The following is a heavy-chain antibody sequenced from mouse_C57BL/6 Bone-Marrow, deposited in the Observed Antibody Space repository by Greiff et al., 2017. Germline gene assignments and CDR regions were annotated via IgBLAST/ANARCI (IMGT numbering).Heavy chain of an antibody. V-gene: IGHV1-7*01. CDR2: INPSSGYT. Sequence: VQLQQSGAELAKPGASVKLSCKASGYTFPSYWMHWVKQRPGQGLEWIGYINPSSGYTKYNQKFKDKATLTADKSSSTAYMQLSSLTYEDSAVYYCARERLANWDVYYAMDYWGQGTSVTVSS. D-gene: IGHD4-1*01. CDR3: ARERLANWDVYYAMDY. CDR1: GYTFPSYW. J-gene: IGHJ4*01.